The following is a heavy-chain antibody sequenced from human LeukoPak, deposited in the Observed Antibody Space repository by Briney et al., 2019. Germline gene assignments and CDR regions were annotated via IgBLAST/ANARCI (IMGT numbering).Heavy chain of an antibody. CDR2: IYDSGST. Sequence: PSETLSLTCTVFGGSISSSSYYWGWIRQPPGKGLEWIGSIYDSGSTHYNPSLKSRVTISVDTSKNQFSLNLSSVSAADTAVYYCARRFGDPFDYWGQGTLVTVSS. J-gene: IGHJ4*02. V-gene: IGHV4-39*07. CDR3: ARRFGDPFDY. D-gene: IGHD3-10*01. CDR1: GGSISSSSYY.